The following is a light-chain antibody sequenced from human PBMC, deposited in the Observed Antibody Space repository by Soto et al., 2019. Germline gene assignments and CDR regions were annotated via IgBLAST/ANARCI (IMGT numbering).Light chain of an antibody. CDR1: QSISSW. V-gene: IGKV1-5*01. CDR3: QQYNHYWT. Sequence: DIQMTQSPSTLSASVGDRVTITCRASQSISSWLAWYQQKPGKAPKVLIYDASSLESGVPSRFSGSGSGTEFSLTISSLQPDDFAPYYCQQYNHYWTFGQGTRVEIK. CDR2: DAS. J-gene: IGKJ1*01.